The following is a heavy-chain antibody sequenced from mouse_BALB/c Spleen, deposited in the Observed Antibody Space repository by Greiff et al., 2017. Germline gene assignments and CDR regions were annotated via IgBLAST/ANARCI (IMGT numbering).Heavy chain of an antibody. CDR2: IYPGDGDT. J-gene: IGHJ2*01. V-gene: IGHV1-87*01. D-gene: IGHD1-1*01. CDR1: GYTFTSYW. Sequence: QVQLQQSGAELARPGASVKLSCKASGYTFTSYWMQWVKQRPGQGLEWIGAIYPGDGDTRYTQKFKGKATLTADKSSSTAYMQLSSLASEDSAVYYCARGLSLIYYYGSSYFDYWGQGTTLTVSS. CDR3: ARGLSLIYYYGSSYFDY.